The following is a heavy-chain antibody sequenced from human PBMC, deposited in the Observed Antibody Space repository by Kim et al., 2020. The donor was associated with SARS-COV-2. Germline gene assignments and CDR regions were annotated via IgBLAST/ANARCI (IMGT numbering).Heavy chain of an antibody. Sequence: ADAGKGRFTSSRDNSKNPLYLQRNSRRAEDTAVYYCARDRAFGDYDSSDYWGQGTLVTVSS. V-gene: IGHV3-33*01. CDR3: ARDRAFGDYDSSDY. J-gene: IGHJ4*02. D-gene: IGHD3-22*01.